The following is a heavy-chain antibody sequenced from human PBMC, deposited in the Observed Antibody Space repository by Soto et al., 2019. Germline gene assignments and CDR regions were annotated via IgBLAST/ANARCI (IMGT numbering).Heavy chain of an antibody. D-gene: IGHD1-1*01. V-gene: IGHV3-7*01. Sequence: GGSLRLSCAASGFTFSSYWMSWVRQAPGKGLEWVANIKQDGSEKYYVDSVKGRFTISRDKAKNSLYLQMNSLRAEDTAVYYCAREQSTGTTLYYYYYMDVWGKGTTVTVSS. J-gene: IGHJ6*03. CDR1: GFTFSSYW. CDR3: AREQSTGTTLYYYYYMDV. CDR2: IKQDGSEK.